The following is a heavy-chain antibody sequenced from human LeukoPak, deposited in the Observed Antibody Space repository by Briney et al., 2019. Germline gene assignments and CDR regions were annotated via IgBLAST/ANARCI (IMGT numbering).Heavy chain of an antibody. Sequence: SETLSLNCTVSGDSIRSSSYYWGWIRQPPGKELEWIGYIYYTGNSYNNPSLKSRVTISIDTPKNQFSLMLTSVTAADTAVYYCARQSPYYYDMDVWGKGTSVTVSS. J-gene: IGHJ6*03. CDR3: ARQSPYYYDMDV. CDR2: IYYTGNS. CDR1: GDSIRSSSYY. V-gene: IGHV4-39*01.